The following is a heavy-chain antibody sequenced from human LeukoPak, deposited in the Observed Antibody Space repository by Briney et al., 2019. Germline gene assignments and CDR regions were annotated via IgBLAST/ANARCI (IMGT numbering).Heavy chain of an antibody. CDR1: GGTFSSYA. J-gene: IGHJ4*02. CDR3: XXXXCSGGSCYSGVVDY. D-gene: IGHD2-15*01. V-gene: IGHV1-69*10. Sequence: GASVKVSCKASGGTFSSYAISWVRQAPGQGLEWMGRIIPILGIANYAQKFQGRVTITADKSTSTAYMELSSLRSEDTAVYYCXXXXCSGGSCYSGVVDYWGQGTLVTVSS. CDR2: IIPILGIA.